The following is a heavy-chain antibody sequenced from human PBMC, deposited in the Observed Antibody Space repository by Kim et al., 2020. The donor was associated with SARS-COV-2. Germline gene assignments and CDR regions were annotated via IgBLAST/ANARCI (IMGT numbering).Heavy chain of an antibody. CDR3: AGQLLGHDYVFSYYYYGMDV. D-gene: IGHD3-16*01. V-gene: IGHV3-74*01. CDR1: GFTFSSYW. J-gene: IGHJ6*02. Sequence: GGSLRLSCAASGFTFSSYWMHWVRQAPGKGLVWVSRINSDGSSTSYADSVKGRFTISRDNAKNTLYLQMNSLRAEDTAVYYCAGQLLGHDYVFSYYYYGMDVWGQGTTVTVSS. CDR2: INSDGSST.